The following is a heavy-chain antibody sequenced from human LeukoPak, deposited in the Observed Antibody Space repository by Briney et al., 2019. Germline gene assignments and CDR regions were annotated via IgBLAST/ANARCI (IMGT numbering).Heavy chain of an antibody. CDR2: IYPGDSDT. CDR3: ARRGLITAAGSEFDY. D-gene: IGHD6-13*01. Sequence: GESLKISCKGSGYRFTNYWIGWVRQLPGKGLEWTGIIYPGDSDTRYSPSFQGQVTISADKSISTAYLQWSSLKASDTAMYYCARRGLITAAGSEFDYWGQGTLVTVSS. V-gene: IGHV5-51*01. CDR1: GYRFTNYW. J-gene: IGHJ4*02.